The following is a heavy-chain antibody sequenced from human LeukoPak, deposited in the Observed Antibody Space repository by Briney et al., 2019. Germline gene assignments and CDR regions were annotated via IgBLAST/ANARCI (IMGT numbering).Heavy chain of an antibody. Sequence: SETLSLTCTVSGGSINSGSYYWSWIRQPAGKGLKWIGRIYTSGSTNYNPSLKSRVTISMDTSKNQFSLKLTSVTAADTAVYYCATGDYFYYYYYYMDVWGKGTTVTVSS. CDR2: IYTSGST. CDR3: ATGDYFYYYYYYMDV. D-gene: IGHD2/OR15-2a*01. J-gene: IGHJ6*03. V-gene: IGHV4-61*02. CDR1: GGSINSGSYY.